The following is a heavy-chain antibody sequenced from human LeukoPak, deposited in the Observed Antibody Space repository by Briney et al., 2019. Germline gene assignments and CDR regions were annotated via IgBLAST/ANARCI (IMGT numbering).Heavy chain of an antibody. Sequence: PGGSLRLSCAASGFTFSGSAMHWVAQASGKGLEWVGRIRSKANSYATAYAASVKGRFTISRDDSKNTAYLQMNSLKTEDTAVYYCTRHLDYGDYGPFDYWGQGTLVTVSS. CDR3: TRHLDYGDYGPFDY. D-gene: IGHD4-17*01. V-gene: IGHV3-73*01. CDR1: GFTFSGSA. CDR2: IRSKANSYAT. J-gene: IGHJ4*02.